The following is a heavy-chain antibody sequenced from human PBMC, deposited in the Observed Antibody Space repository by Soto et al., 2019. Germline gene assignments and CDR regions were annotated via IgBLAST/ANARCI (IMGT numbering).Heavy chain of an antibody. CDR3: ARVLYYGSGIYSPYGMDV. J-gene: IGHJ6*02. V-gene: IGHV1-69*01. Sequence: QVQLVQSGAEVKKPGSSVKVSCKTSGVSFNNNGIGWVRQAPGHGREWMGGVSPPFRTSNYARKFQGRISITADASTGTVNMELSSLTSEDTAQYYCARVLYYGSGIYSPYGMDVWGQGTTVTVSS. D-gene: IGHD3-10*01. CDR1: GVSFNNNG. CDR2: VSPPFRTS.